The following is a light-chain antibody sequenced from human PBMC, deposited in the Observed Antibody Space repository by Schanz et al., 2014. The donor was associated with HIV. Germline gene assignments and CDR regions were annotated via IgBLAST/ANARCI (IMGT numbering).Light chain of an antibody. CDR3: SSCTTSNTLV. CDR1: SSDIGPYNC. J-gene: IGLJ3*02. Sequence: QSALTQPASVSGSPGQSISISCTGTSSDIGPYNCVSWYQQRPGKAPKLVISGVDYRPSGVSSRFFGSKSGSAASLTISGLQAEDEADYYCSSCTTSNTLVFGGGTKLTVL. CDR2: GVD. V-gene: IGLV2-14*03.